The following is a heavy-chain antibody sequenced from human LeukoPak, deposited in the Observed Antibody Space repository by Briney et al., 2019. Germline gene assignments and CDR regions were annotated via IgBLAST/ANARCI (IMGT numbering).Heavy chain of an antibody. J-gene: IGHJ4*02. Sequence: PSETLSLTCAVSGGSISSGGYSWGWIRQPPGKGLEWIGYMYHSGSTYYNPSLKSRVTISVDRSKNQFSLKLSSVTAADTAVYYCARELGNHFDYWGQGTLVTVSS. V-gene: IGHV4-30-2*01. CDR3: ARELGNHFDY. CDR1: GGSISSGGYS. CDR2: MYHSGST. D-gene: IGHD1-14*01.